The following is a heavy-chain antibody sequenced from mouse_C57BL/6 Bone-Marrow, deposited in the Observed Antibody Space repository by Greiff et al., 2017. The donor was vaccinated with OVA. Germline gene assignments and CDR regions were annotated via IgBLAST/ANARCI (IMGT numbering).Heavy chain of an antibody. V-gene: IGHV2-9-1*01. CDR3: ARNLYDYDRGGFDY. CDR1: GFSLTSYA. D-gene: IGHD2-4*01. J-gene: IGHJ2*01. Sequence: QVQLKQSGPGLVAPSQSLSITCTVSGFSLTSYAISWVRQPPGKGLEWLGVIWTGGGTNYNSALKSRLSISKDNSKSQVFLKMNSLQTDDTARYYCARNLYDYDRGGFDYWGQGTTLTVSS. CDR2: IWTGGGT.